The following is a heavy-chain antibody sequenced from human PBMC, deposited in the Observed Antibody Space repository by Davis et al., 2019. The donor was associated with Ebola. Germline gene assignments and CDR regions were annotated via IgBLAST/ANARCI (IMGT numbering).Heavy chain of an antibody. CDR3: ARGRFEAFGGNEPPPRVHYFDY. J-gene: IGHJ4*02. Sequence: PSETLSLTCAVYGGSFSGYYWSWIRQPPGKGLEWIGEINHSGSTNYNPSLKSRVTISVDTSKNQFSLKLSSVTAADTAVYYCARGRFEAFGGNEPPPRVHYFDYWGQGTLVTVSS. CDR2: INHSGST. V-gene: IGHV4-34*01. CDR1: GGSFSGYY. D-gene: IGHD3-16*01.